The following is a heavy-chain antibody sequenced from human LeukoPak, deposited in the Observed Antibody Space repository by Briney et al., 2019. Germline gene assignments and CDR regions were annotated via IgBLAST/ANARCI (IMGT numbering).Heavy chain of an antibody. D-gene: IGHD3-22*01. V-gene: IGHV1-18*01. CDR1: GYTFTSYG. CDR2: ISAYNGNT. Sequence: ASVKVSCKASGYTFTSYGISWVRQAPGQGLEWMGWISAYNGNTNYAQKLQGRVTMTTDTSTCTAYMELRSLRSDDTAVYYCALPGAYYYDSSVLDPWGQGTLVTVSS. J-gene: IGHJ5*02. CDR3: ALPGAYYYDSSVLDP.